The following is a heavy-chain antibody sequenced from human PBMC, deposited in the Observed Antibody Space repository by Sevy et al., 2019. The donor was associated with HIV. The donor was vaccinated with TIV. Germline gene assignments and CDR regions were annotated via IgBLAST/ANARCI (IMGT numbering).Heavy chain of an antibody. Sequence: ASVKVSCKASGYTFTGYYMHWVRQAPGQGLEWMGWINPNSGGTNYAQKFQGRVTMTRDTSISTAYMELSRLRSDDTAVYYCARDGRVGQWLEQIDYWSQGTLVTVSS. CDR2: INPNSGGT. V-gene: IGHV1-2*02. J-gene: IGHJ4*02. D-gene: IGHD6-19*01. CDR1: GYTFTGYY. CDR3: ARDGRVGQWLEQIDY.